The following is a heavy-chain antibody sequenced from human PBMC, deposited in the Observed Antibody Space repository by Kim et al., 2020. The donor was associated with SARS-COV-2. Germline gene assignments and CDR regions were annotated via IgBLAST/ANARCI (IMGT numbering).Heavy chain of an antibody. D-gene: IGHD3-10*01. CDR2: FDTEDGET. J-gene: IGHJ5*02. CDR3: ATDDGSGSFLP. Sequence: ASVKVSCKVSGYTLTELSMHWVRQAPGKGLEWMGGFDTEDGETIYAQKFQGRVTMTEDTSTDTAYMELSSLRSEETAVYYCATDDGSGSFLPWGQGTLVTVSS. CDR1: GYTLTELS. V-gene: IGHV1-24*01.